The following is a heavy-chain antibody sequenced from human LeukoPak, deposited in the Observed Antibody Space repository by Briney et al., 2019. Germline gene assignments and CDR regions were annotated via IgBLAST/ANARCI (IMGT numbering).Heavy chain of an antibody. V-gene: IGHV3-23*01. CDR1: GFTFSGYA. CDR2: ISGSGGST. CDR3: AKVYSSWRAFDP. D-gene: IGHD6-13*01. J-gene: IGHJ5*02. Sequence: GGSLRLSCAASGFTFSGYAMSWVRQAPGKGLEWVSAISGSGGSTYYADSVKGRFTTSRDNSKNTLYLQMDSLRDEDTAAYYCAKVYSSWRAFDPWGQGSLVTVSS.